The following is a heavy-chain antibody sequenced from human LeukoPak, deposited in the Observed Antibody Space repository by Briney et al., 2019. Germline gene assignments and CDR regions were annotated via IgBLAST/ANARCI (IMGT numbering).Heavy chain of an antibody. Sequence: GGSLRLSCAASGFTFSIYSMNWVRQAPGKGLEWVSAISGSGGSTYYADSLKGRFTISRDNAKNSLYLQMNSLRAEDTAVYYCARDFAGEGDYWGQGTLVTVSS. CDR3: ARDFAGEGDY. J-gene: IGHJ4*02. CDR2: ISGSGGST. D-gene: IGHD2-21*01. CDR1: GFTFSIYS. V-gene: IGHV3-21*01.